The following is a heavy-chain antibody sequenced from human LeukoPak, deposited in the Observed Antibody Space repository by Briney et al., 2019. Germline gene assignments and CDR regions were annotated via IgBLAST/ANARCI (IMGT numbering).Heavy chain of an antibody. D-gene: IGHD3-10*01. V-gene: IGHV4-30-2*01. J-gene: IGHJ4*02. CDR3: ARNTYYYGSGSYYLDY. CDR1: GGSISSGGYS. Sequence: PSQTLSLTCAVSGGSISSGGYSWSWIRQPPGKGLAWIGYIYHSGSTYYNPSLKSRVTISVDRSKNQFSLKLSSVTAADTAVYYCARNTYYYGSGSYYLDYWGQGTLVTVSS. CDR2: IYHSGST.